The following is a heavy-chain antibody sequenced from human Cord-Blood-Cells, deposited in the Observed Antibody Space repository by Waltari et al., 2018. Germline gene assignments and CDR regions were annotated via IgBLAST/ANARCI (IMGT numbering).Heavy chain of an antibody. CDR3: ARRAGTTRGAFDI. Sequence: QVQLVQSGAEVKKTGAPEKVSCTAPGYTFPGSYLPWLLQAPGQGVERMGWINPNSGGTNYAQKFQGRVTMTRDTSISTAYMELSRLRSDDTAVYYCARRAGTTRGAFDIWGQGTMVTVSS. CDR2: INPNSGGT. J-gene: IGHJ3*02. D-gene: IGHD1-7*01. CDR1: GYTFPGSY. V-gene: IGHV1-2*02.